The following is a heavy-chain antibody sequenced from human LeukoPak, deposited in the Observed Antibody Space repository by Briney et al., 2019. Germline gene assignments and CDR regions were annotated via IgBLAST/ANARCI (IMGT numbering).Heavy chain of an antibody. D-gene: IGHD2-21*02. CDR2: INPDGRDT. CDR1: GFTFNRCW. V-gene: IGHV3-7*01. CDR3: TSWGDTTAEYFQR. J-gene: IGHJ1*01. Sequence: GGSLRLSCVVSGFTFNRCWMNWVRQAPGKGLEWVAHINPDGRDTYYVDSVKGRFTISRDNAQSSMYLQTNSLRVEDTAVYYCTSWGDTTAEYFQRWGQGTLVTVSS.